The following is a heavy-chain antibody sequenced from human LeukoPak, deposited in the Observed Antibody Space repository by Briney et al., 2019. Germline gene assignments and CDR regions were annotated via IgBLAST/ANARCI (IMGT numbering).Heavy chain of an antibody. J-gene: IGHJ6*02. CDR2: ISWNSGSI. CDR1: GFTFDDYA. D-gene: IGHD3-10*01. Sequence: GRSLRLSCAASGFTFDDYAMHWVRQAPGKSLEWVSGISWNSGSIGYADSVKGRFTISRDNAKNSLYLQMNSLRAEDTALYYCAKNSLLRGGTDHYHGMDVWGQGTTVTVSS. CDR3: AKNSLLRGGTDHYHGMDV. V-gene: IGHV3-9*01.